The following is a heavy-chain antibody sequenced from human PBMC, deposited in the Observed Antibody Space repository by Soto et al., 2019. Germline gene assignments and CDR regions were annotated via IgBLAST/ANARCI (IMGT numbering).Heavy chain of an antibody. CDR3: ARPLWRDDYNWGYFDL. CDR1: GFTFSSYA. D-gene: IGHD4-4*01. J-gene: IGHJ2*01. CDR2: ISYDGSNK. V-gene: IGHV3-30-3*01. Sequence: QVQLVESGGGVVQPGRSLRLSCAASGFTFSSYAMHWVRQAPGKGLEWVAVISYDGSNKYYADSVKGRFTISRDNSKNXLDLKMNSLRAEDTAVYYCARPLWRDDYNWGYFDLWGRGTLVTVSS.